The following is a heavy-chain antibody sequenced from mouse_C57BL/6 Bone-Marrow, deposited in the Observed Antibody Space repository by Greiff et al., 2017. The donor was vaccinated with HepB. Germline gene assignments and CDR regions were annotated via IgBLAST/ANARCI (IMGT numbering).Heavy chain of an antibody. CDR2: IYPGNSDT. CDR3: TRRAGRGNYFDY. D-gene: IGHD3-3*01. Sequence: EVQLQQSGTVLARPGASVKMSCKTSGYTFTSYWMHWVKQRPGQGLEWIGAIYPGNSDTSYNQKFKGKAKLTAVTSASTAYMELSSLTNEDSAVYYCTRRAGRGNYFDYWGQGTTLTVSS. V-gene: IGHV1-5*01. J-gene: IGHJ2*01. CDR1: GYTFTSYW.